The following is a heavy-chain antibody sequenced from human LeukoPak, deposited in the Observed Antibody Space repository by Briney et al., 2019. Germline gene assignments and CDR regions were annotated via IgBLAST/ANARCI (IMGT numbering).Heavy chain of an antibody. D-gene: IGHD3-10*01. V-gene: IGHV1-2*02. Sequence: ASVKVSCKASGYTFTGYYMHWVRQAPGQGLEWMGWINPNSGGTNYAQKLQGRVTMTTDTSTSTDYMELRSLRSDDTAVYYCARDRGFGELHFDYWGQGTLVTVSS. CDR2: INPNSGGT. CDR1: GYTFTGYY. J-gene: IGHJ4*02. CDR3: ARDRGFGELHFDY.